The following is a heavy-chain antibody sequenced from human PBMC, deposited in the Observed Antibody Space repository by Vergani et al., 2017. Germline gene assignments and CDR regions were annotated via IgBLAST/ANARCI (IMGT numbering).Heavy chain of an antibody. Sequence: QVQLVQSGAEVKKPGSSVKVSCKASGGTLSSYTISWVRQAPGQGLEWMGRIIPILGIANYAQKFQGRVTITADKSTSTAYMELSSLRSEDTAVYYCARVEKDDSSGYYVDYWGQGTLVTVSS. CDR1: GGTLSSYT. V-gene: IGHV1-69*02. CDR2: IIPILGIA. D-gene: IGHD3-22*01. CDR3: ARVEKDDSSGYYVDY. J-gene: IGHJ4*02.